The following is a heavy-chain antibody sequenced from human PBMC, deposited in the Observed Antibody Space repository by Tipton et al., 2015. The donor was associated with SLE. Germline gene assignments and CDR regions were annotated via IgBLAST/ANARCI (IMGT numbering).Heavy chain of an antibody. D-gene: IGHD2-15*01. Sequence: TLSLTCTVSGGSISGYYWSWIRQSPGKGLEWIGDIYSSGSTNYNPSLKSRVTISVDTSNNQFSLRLSSVTAADTAVYYCARSRWWSYFYYGLDVWGQGTTVTVSS. V-gene: IGHV4-59*01. CDR2: IYSSGST. J-gene: IGHJ6*02. CDR3: ARSRWWSYFYYGLDV. CDR1: GGSISGYY.